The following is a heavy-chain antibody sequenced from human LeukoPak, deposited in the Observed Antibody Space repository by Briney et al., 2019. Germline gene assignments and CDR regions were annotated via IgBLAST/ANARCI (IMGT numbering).Heavy chain of an antibody. J-gene: IGHJ3*02. V-gene: IGHV3-23*01. D-gene: IGHD6-19*01. Sequence: GGSLRLSCAASGFTFSSYAMSWVRQAPGKGLEWVSGISGSGGSTYYADSVKGRFTISRDNSKNTLYLQMNSLRAEDTAVYYCAKDRSYSSGWYMQLDAFDIWGQGTMVTVSS. CDR3: AKDRSYSSGWYMQLDAFDI. CDR2: ISGSGGST. CDR1: GFTFSSYA.